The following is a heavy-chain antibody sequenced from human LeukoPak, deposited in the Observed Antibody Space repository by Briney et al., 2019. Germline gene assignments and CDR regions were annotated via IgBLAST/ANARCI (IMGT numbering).Heavy chain of an antibody. V-gene: IGHV5-51*01. CDR3: ARTGYTSRWAIDF. CDR2: IYPGDSDT. D-gene: IGHD6-13*01. J-gene: IGHJ4*02. CDR1: GYSFTSYW. Sequence: GESLKISCKGSGYSFTSYWIGWVRQMPGKGLEWMGIIYPGDSDTRYRPSFKGQVTISADKSISTAYLQWSSLKASDTAMYYCARTGYTSRWAIDFWGQGTLVTVSS.